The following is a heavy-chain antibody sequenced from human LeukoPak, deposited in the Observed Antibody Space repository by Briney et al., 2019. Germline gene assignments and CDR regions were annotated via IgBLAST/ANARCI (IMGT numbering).Heavy chain of an antibody. V-gene: IGHV1-18*01. CDR3: ARLYCSSTSCYTGAGYYMDV. J-gene: IGHJ6*03. Sequence: ASVKVSCKASGYTFSTYGISWVRQAPGQGFEWMGWISAYNGNTNYAQQFQDRVTMTTDTSTSTAYMELRSLRSDDTAVYYCARLYCSSTSCYTGAGYYMDVWGKGTTVTVSS. D-gene: IGHD2-2*02. CDR2: ISAYNGNT. CDR1: GYTFSTYG.